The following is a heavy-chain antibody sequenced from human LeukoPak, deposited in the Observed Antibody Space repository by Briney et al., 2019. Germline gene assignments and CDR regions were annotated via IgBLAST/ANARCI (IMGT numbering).Heavy chain of an antibody. V-gene: IGHV1-2*04. CDR2: INPNSGGT. J-gene: IGHJ3*02. CDR1: GYTFTGYY. CDR3: ARATGERDEATGAFDI. Sequence: ASVKVSCKASGYTFTGYYMHWVRQAPGQGLEWMGWINPNSGGTNYAQKFQGWVTMTRDTSISTAYMELSRLRSDDTAVYYCARATGERDEATGAFDIWGQGTMVTVSS. D-gene: IGHD1-26*01.